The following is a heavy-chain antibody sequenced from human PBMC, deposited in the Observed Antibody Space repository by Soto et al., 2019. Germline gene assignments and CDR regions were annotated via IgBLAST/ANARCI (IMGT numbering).Heavy chain of an antibody. Sequence: SETLSLTCTVSGGSISSDDYYWSWIRQPPTKGLEWIGYVYYSGSTYYNPSLKSRLTISVDTSKSQFSLKLTSVTAADTAVYYCARDNRGYTYGLSYYYYGMDVWGQGTTVTVSS. D-gene: IGHD5-18*01. CDR1: GGSISSDDYY. V-gene: IGHV4-30-4*01. CDR3: ARDNRGYTYGLSYYYYGMDV. J-gene: IGHJ6*02. CDR2: VYYSGST.